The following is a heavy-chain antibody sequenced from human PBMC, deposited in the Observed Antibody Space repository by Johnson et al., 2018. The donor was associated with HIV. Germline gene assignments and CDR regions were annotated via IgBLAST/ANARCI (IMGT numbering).Heavy chain of an antibody. J-gene: IGHJ3*02. CDR1: RFTFSSYA. CDR3: ARSVHDYSDYLWGRDAFDI. V-gene: IGHV3-30-3*01. Sequence: QVQLVESGGGVVQPGRSLRLSCAASRFTFSSYAMHWVRQAPGKGLEWVAVISYDGSNKYYADSVKGRFTISRDNSKNTLYLQMNSLRAEDTAVYYCARSVHDYSDYLWGRDAFDIWGQGTMVTVSS. CDR2: ISYDGSNK. D-gene: IGHD4-11*01.